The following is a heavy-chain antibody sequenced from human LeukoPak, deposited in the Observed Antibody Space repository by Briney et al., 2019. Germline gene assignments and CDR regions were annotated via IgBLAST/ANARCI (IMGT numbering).Heavy chain of an antibody. CDR3: AGDEPIIVVVPAAVNWFDP. Sequence: ASVKVSCKASGYTFTCYYMHWVPQAPGQGLEWMGRINPNSGGTNYAQKFQGRVTMTRDTSISTASMELSRLRSDDTAVYYCAGDEPIIVVVPAAVNWFDPWGQGTLVTVSS. V-gene: IGHV1-2*06. J-gene: IGHJ5*02. CDR2: INPNSGGT. D-gene: IGHD2-2*01. CDR1: GYTFTCYY.